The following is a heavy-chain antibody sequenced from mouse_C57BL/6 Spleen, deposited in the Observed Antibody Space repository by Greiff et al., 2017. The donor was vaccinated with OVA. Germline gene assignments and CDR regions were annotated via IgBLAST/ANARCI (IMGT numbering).Heavy chain of an antibody. V-gene: IGHV1-66*01. CDR2: IYPGSGNT. CDR3: ARFSMDY. J-gene: IGHJ4*01. CDR1: GYSFTSYY. Sequence: VQVVESGPELVKPGASVKISCKASGYSFTSYYIHWVKQRPGQGLEWIGWIYPGSGNTKYNEKFKGKATLTADTSSSTAYMQLSSLTSEDSAVYYCARFSMDYWGQGTSVTVSS.